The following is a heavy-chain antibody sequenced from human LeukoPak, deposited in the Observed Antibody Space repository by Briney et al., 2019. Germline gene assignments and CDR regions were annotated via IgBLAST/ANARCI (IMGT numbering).Heavy chain of an antibody. CDR3: AKADSGSYYGLGDYFAY. CDR1: GFSYSSYG. J-gene: IGHJ4*02. V-gene: IGHV3-30*02. Sequence: PGGSLRLSCAASGFSYSSYGMHWVRQAPGKGLGWVAFIRDDGSNKKYADSLKGRFTISRDKSKNTLYLQMNSVRAEDTAVYYCAKADSGSYYGLGDYFAYWGQGTLVTVSS. CDR2: IRDDGSNK. D-gene: IGHD1-26*01.